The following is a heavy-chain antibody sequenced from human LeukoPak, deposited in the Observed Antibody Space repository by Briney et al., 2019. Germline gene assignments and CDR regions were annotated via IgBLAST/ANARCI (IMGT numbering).Heavy chain of an antibody. D-gene: IGHD3-16*01. J-gene: IGHJ3*02. CDR1: GHSLSTYG. Sequence: GESLKISCKGSGHSLSTYGIGWVRQMPGEGLECMGIISPGASDTRYSPSFQGHVPISLAKSINTPYLQWSSLKASHTSMYYWGGGGVDAFDMWGQGTMVTVSS. CDR2: ISPGASDT. CDR3: GGGGVDAFDM. V-gene: IGHV5-51*01.